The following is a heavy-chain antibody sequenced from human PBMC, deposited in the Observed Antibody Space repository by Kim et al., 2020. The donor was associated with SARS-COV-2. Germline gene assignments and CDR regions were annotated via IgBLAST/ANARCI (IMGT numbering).Heavy chain of an antibody. Sequence: QKFQGRVTMTRDTSTSTVYMELSSLRSEDTAVYYCARDWSRATPRYYFDYWGQGTLVTVSS. J-gene: IGHJ4*02. V-gene: IGHV1-46*01. CDR3: ARDWSRATPRYYFDY.